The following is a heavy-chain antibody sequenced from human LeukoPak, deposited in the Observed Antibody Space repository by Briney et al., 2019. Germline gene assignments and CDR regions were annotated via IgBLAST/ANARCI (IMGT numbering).Heavy chain of an antibody. CDR2: INHSGST. CDR1: GGSFSGYY. Sequence: SETLSLTCAVYGGSFSGYYWSWIRQSPGKGLEWIGEINHSGSTNYNPSLKSRVTISVDTSKNQFSLKLSSVTAADTAVYYCARELRYYDRSGPHDAFDIWRQGTMVTVSS. CDR3: ARELRYYDRSGPHDAFDI. D-gene: IGHD3-22*01. V-gene: IGHV4-34*01. J-gene: IGHJ3*02.